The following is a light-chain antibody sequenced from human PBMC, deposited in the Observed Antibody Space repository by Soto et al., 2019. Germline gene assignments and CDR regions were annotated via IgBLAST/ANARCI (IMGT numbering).Light chain of an antibody. CDR2: EGS. Sequence: QSALTQPASVSGSPGQSITISCTGTSSDVGSYNLVSWYQHHPGKAPKLMIYEGSKRPSGVSNRFSVSKSGNTASLTFSGLQAEDEADYYCCSYAGSSTYVFGTGTKLTVL. V-gene: IGLV2-23*01. CDR1: SSDVGSYNL. J-gene: IGLJ1*01. CDR3: CSYAGSSTYV.